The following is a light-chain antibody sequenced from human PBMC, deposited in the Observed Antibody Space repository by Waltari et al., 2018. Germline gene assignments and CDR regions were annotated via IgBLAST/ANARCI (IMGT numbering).Light chain of an antibody. CDR1: QSLMHRDGNAY. J-gene: IGKJ2*01. V-gene: IGKV2-30*02. CDR2: KVS. Sequence: DVVMTQSPLSLPVTLGQPASIPCSSSQSLMHRDGNAYWNWFQQRPGQSPRRLIYKVSNRDPGVPDRFSGSGSGTDFTLRISRVEAEDIGVYYCMQGTHWPLYTFGQGTKLEIK. CDR3: MQGTHWPLYT.